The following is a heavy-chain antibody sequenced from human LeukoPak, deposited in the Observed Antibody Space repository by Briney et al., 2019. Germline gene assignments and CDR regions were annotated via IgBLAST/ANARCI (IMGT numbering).Heavy chain of an antibody. CDR2: ITGNGGTT. J-gene: IGHJ4*02. CDR3: ARDSGSYLQPTDY. CDR1: GFSFSTYA. V-gene: IGHV3-23*01. D-gene: IGHD1-26*01. Sequence: EGSLRLSCAASGFSFSTYAMTWVRQGPGKGLEWVSSITGNGGTTYYADSVKGRFTISRDNSKNTLYLQMNSLRAEDTAVYHCARDSGSYLQPTDYWGQGTLVTVSS.